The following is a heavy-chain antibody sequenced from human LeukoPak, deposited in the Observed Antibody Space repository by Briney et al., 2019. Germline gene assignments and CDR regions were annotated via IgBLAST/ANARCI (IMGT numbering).Heavy chain of an antibody. V-gene: IGHV3-48*04. Sequence: PGGSLRLSCAASGFTFSSYSMNWVRQAPGKGLEWVSYISSSGSTIYYADSVKGRFTTSRDNAKNTFYLQMNSLRVEDTAVYYCLLIILGGSSQHWGQGTLVTVSS. D-gene: IGHD3-3*01. CDR3: LLIILGGSSQH. CDR2: ISSSGSTI. CDR1: GFTFSSYS. J-gene: IGHJ1*01.